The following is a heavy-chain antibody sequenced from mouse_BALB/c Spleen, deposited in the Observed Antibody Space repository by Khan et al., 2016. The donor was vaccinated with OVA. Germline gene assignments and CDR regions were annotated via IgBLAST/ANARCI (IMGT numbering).Heavy chain of an antibody. CDR2: INPYNGVS. J-gene: IGHJ3*01. Sequence: EVQLQQSGPELVKPGDSMKISCKASGYSFTDYTLNWVKQSHGKTLEWIGLINPYNGVSNYNQKFKGKATLTVDKSSSTAYMELLSLTSEDSAVYYCARSCYGGFAYWGQGTLVTVSA. V-gene: IGHV1-31*01. D-gene: IGHD1-1*01. CDR1: GYSFTDYT. CDR3: ARSCYGGFAY.